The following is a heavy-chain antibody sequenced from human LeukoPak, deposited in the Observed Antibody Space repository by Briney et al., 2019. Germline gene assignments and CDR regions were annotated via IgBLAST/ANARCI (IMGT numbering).Heavy chain of an antibody. Sequence: GGSLRLSCAASGFTFSSYSMNWVRQAPGKGLEWVSSISSSSSYIYYADSVKSRFTISRDNAKNSLYLQMNSLRAEDTAVYYCTCAYSAGWFTYWGQGTPVTVSS. V-gene: IGHV3-21*01. J-gene: IGHJ4*02. CDR3: TCAYSAGWFTY. CDR2: ISSSSSYI. D-gene: IGHD3-16*01. CDR1: GFTFSSYS.